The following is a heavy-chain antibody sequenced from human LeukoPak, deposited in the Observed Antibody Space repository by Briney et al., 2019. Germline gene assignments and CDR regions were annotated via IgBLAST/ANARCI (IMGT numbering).Heavy chain of an antibody. Sequence: SETLSLTCTVSGGSIDTYFWTWFRQPPGKGLEWIGYISYNGNTNYNSSLKSRVTISVDTSKNQFSLKLSSVTAADTAVYYCARDKGSYYNRDAFDIWGQGTMVTVSS. V-gene: IGHV4-59*01. D-gene: IGHD3-10*01. CDR1: GGSIDTYF. CDR2: ISYNGNT. J-gene: IGHJ3*02. CDR3: ARDKGSYYNRDAFDI.